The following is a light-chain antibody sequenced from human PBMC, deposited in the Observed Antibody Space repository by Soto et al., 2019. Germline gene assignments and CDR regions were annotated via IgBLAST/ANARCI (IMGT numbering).Light chain of an antibody. CDR2: SNN. CDR3: AAWDDSLNGVV. V-gene: IGLV1-44*01. Sequence: QSVLTQPHSASGTPGQRVTISCSGSNSNIGLNTVNWYQQLPGTAPKLLIYSNNERPSGVPDRFSGSKSGTSASLAISGLQSEDEADYYCAAWDDSLNGVVFGGGTKLTVL. CDR1: NSNIGLNT. J-gene: IGLJ2*01.